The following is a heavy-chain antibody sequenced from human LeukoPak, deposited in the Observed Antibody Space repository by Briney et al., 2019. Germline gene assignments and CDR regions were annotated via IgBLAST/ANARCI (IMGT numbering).Heavy chain of an antibody. Sequence: GGSLRVSCAASGFTVNRTYMSWVRQAPGKGLEWVAGIGGVGDRTYYADSAKGRFTISRDNSKDRVFLQMNSLKVEDTAVYYCAKASRQGAVASPLDYWGQGTLVTVSS. CDR3: AKASRQGAVASPLDY. CDR1: GFTVNRTY. V-gene: IGHV3-23*01. D-gene: IGHD6-19*01. CDR2: IGGVGDRT. J-gene: IGHJ4*02.